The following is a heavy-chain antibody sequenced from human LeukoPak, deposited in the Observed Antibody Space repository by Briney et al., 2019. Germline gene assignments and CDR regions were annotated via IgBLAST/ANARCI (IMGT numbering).Heavy chain of an antibody. CDR3: ARGRDIVATLGFDY. Sequence: SETLSLTCAVYGGSFSGYYWSWIRQPPGKGLEWVGEINHSGSTNYNPSLKSRVTISVDTSKNQFSLKLSSVPAADTAVYYCARGRDIVATLGFDYWGQGTLVTVSS. D-gene: IGHD5-12*01. J-gene: IGHJ4*02. V-gene: IGHV4-34*01. CDR2: INHSGST. CDR1: GGSFSGYY.